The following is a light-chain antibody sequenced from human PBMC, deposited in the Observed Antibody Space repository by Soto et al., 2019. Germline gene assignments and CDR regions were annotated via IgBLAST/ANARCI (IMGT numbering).Light chain of an antibody. Sequence: QSALTQPASVSGSPGQSITISCTGTSSDVGAYNYVSWYQQHPGKAPKLMIYEVNNRPSGVSNRFSGSKSGNTASLTISGLQAEDEADSYCSSYTSSSTLGVFGGGTKLTVL. CDR1: SSDVGAYNY. CDR3: SSYTSSSTLGV. J-gene: IGLJ2*01. V-gene: IGLV2-14*01. CDR2: EVN.